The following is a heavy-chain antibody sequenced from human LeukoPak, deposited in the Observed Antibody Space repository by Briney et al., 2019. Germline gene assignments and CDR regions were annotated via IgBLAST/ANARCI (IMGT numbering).Heavy chain of an antibody. V-gene: IGHV3-30*04. Sequence: RGGSLRLSCVDSGLSFNTYAMHWVRQAPGKGLEWVAAISYDGSYTYYRDSVRGRFTISRDNSKNTMYLQMNSLRAEDTAMYYCARALDVWGKGTTVTVSS. CDR2: ISYDGSYT. J-gene: IGHJ6*04. CDR3: ARALDV. CDR1: GLSFNTYA.